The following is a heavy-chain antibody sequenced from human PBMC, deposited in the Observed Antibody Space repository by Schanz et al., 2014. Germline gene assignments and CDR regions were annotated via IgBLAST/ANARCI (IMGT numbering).Heavy chain of an antibody. CDR2: MNPTTGNR. CDR3: AIHYGDRTL. Sequence: QLMQSGSEVKKPGASVRVSCKASGYSFTTYDVNWVRQATGQGLEWMGWMNPTTGNRGYAQNFQGRVTMTRDTSLKTAYMEMTDLKFEDAGLDYCAIHYGDRTLWGQGTLIAVSS. J-gene: IGHJ4*02. D-gene: IGHD4-17*01. CDR1: GYSFTTYD. V-gene: IGHV1-8*01.